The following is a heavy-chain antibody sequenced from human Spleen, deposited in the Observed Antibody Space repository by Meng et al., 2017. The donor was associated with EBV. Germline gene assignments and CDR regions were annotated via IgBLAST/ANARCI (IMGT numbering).Heavy chain of an antibody. D-gene: IGHD3-22*01. CDR2: IYYSGST. CDR1: GGSVSSGSYY. Sequence: VPLQESGPGLVKPSETLSLTCTVSGGSVSSGSYYWSWIRQPPGKGLEWIGYIYYSGSTNYNPSLKSRVAISVDTSKNQFSLRLSSVTAADTAVYYCARVRLYYDSSGPIDYWGQGTLVTVSS. V-gene: IGHV4-61*01. J-gene: IGHJ4*02. CDR3: ARVRLYYDSSGPIDY.